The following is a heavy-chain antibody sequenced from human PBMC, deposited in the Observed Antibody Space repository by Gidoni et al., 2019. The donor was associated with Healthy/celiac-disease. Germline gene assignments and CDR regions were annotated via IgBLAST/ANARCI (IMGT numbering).Heavy chain of an antibody. Sequence: QVQLVQSGAEVKKPGASVKVSCKASGYTFTSYYMHWVRQAPGQGLEWMGIINPSGGSTSYAQKFQGRVTMTRDTSTSTVYMELSSLRSEDTAVYYCARETLDESGASCGYDYWGQGTLVTVSS. D-gene: IGHD2-21*01. J-gene: IGHJ4*02. CDR3: ARETLDESGASCGYDY. V-gene: IGHV1-46*01. CDR2: INPSGGST. CDR1: GYTFTSYY.